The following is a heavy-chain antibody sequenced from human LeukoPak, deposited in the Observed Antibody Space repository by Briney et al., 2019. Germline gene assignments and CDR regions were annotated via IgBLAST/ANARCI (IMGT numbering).Heavy chain of an antibody. J-gene: IGHJ4*02. Sequence: GASVKVSCKASGGTFSSYAISWVRQAPGQGLEWMGWIGAYNGNTNYAQKLQGRVTMTTDTSTSTAYMELRSLRSGDTAVYYCARWEVTMEQGYFDYWGQGTLVTVSS. CDR3: ARWEVTMEQGYFDY. D-gene: IGHD3-10*01. CDR1: GGTFSSYA. CDR2: IGAYNGNT. V-gene: IGHV1-18*01.